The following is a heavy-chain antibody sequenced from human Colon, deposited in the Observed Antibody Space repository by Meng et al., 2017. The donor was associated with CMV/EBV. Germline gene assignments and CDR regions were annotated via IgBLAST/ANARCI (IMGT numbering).Heavy chain of an antibody. CDR1: EDTFNNYA. V-gene: IGHV1-69*12. J-gene: IGHJ4*02. Sequence: QVQLVQSGPEVKKPGSSVTVSCQASEDTFNNYAFSWVRQAPEKGLEWMGGIIAGFGTAEFPQKFQGRVTISADESTSTLYMELRSLRSDDTAVYYCARDGHSIMVDLDYWGQGTLVTVSS. CDR2: IIAGFGTA. D-gene: IGHD3-10*01. CDR3: ARDGHSIMVDLDY.